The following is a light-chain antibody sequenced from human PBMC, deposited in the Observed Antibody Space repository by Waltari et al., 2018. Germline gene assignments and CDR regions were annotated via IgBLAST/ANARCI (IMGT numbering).Light chain of an antibody. J-gene: IGLJ2*01. CDR1: SPHIGTNY. V-gene: IGLV1-51*01. Sequence: QSVFTQPPSVSAASGQKVTISCSGSSPHIGTNYVSWYQQFPGTAPQLLIYKNDKRPAGIPGRCSGSKSGTSATLDIHGLQTGDEADYYCGTWDSRMSVGVLGGGTKVTVL. CDR3: GTWDSRMSVGV. CDR2: KND.